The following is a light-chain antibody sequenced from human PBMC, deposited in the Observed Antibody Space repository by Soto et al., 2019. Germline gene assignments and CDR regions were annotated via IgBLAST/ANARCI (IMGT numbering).Light chain of an antibody. Sequence: EVVLTQSPATLSLSPGDRATLSCRASQSVSSYFAWYQQKPGQAPRLLIYDASNRATGIPARFSGSGSGKDFTLTISSLEAEDFAVYYCQQRSIWPLTFGQGTRLEIK. V-gene: IGKV3-11*01. CDR1: QSVSSY. CDR2: DAS. CDR3: QQRSIWPLT. J-gene: IGKJ5*01.